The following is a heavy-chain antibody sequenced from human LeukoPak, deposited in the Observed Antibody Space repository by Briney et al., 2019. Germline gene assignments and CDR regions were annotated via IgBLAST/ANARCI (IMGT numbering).Heavy chain of an antibody. V-gene: IGHV4-59*08. J-gene: IGHJ4*02. CDR3: ARHQCGTTYDY. Sequence: PSETLSLTCSVSGSSISSYYWSWIRQPPGKGLEWIGYIYYSGNANYNAPLKTRATISVDTSKNQFPLRLSSVTAADTAVYYCARHQCGTTYDYWGQGTLVTASS. CDR1: GSSISSYY. D-gene: IGHD2-15*01. CDR2: IYYSGNA.